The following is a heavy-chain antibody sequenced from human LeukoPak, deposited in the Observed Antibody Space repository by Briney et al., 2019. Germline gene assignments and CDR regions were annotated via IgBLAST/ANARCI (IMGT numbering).Heavy chain of an antibody. Sequence: GGSLRLSCAASGFTFSSYWMSWVRQAPGKGLEWVANIKQDGSEKYYVDSVKDRFTISRDNAKNSLYLQMNSLRAEDTAVYYCAREGGEYYDSSGYYLSWGQGTLVTVSS. CDR1: GFTFSSYW. CDR3: AREGGEYYDSSGYYLS. V-gene: IGHV3-7*01. CDR2: IKQDGSEK. J-gene: IGHJ5*02. D-gene: IGHD3-22*01.